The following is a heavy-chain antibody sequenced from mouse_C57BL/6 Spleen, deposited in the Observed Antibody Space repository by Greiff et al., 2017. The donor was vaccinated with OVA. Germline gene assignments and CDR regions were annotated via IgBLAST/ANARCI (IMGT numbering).Heavy chain of an antibody. Sequence: QVQLQQPGAELVKPGASVKLSCKASGYTFTSYWMHWVKQRPGRGLEWIGRIDPNSGGTKYNEKFKSKATLTVDKPSSTAYMQLSSLTSEDSAVYYCARSITTVVAEWYFDVWGTGTTVTVSS. V-gene: IGHV1-72*01. J-gene: IGHJ1*03. D-gene: IGHD1-1*01. CDR2: IDPNSGGT. CDR1: GYTFTSYW. CDR3: ARSITTVVAEWYFDV.